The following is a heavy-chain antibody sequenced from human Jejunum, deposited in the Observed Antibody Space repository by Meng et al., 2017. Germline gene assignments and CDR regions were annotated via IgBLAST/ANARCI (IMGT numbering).Heavy chain of an antibody. Sequence: QITLDESGPTLVQPTHTLTLTCTFSGFSLPPGGVGVAWLRQPPGKALECLALIYWDDDKRYNPSLKNRLTITKDTSKNQVVLTMTNVDPVDTATYCCAHRLAYSSNYNVGWFDPWGQGTLVTVSS. J-gene: IGHJ5*02. CDR2: IYWDDDK. V-gene: IGHV2-5*02. CDR3: AHRLAYSSNYNVGWFDP. D-gene: IGHD6-13*01. CDR1: GFSLPPGGVG.